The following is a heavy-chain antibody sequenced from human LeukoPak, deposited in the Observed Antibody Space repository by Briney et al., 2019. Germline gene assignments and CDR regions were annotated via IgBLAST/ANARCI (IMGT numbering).Heavy chain of an antibody. Sequence: GGSLRLSCAASGFTFRSYWMNWVREAPGKGLEWVANIKQDGSEKYVDSVKGRFTISRDNAKNSLYLQMNSLRAEDTAVYYCARDLNDFWSGKDAFDIWGQGTMVTVSS. CDR1: GFTFRSYW. CDR2: IKQDGSEK. CDR3: ARDLNDFWSGKDAFDI. D-gene: IGHD3-3*01. V-gene: IGHV3-7*01. J-gene: IGHJ3*02.